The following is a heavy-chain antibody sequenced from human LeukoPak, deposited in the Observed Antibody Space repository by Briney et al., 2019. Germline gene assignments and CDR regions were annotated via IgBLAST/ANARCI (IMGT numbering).Heavy chain of an antibody. CDR3: AREHSNSPTWWFDP. CDR1: GYIFTSNW. D-gene: IGHD2-2*01. J-gene: IGHJ5*02. V-gene: IGHV1-46*04. CDR2: INPTDDRT. Sequence: ASVKVSCKASGYIFTSNWIHWVRQAPGQGLEWMGVINPTDDRTFYAQKLQDRVTLTTDMSATSIYMELSSLRSEDTAVYYCAREHSNSPTWWFDPWGQGTLVFVSS.